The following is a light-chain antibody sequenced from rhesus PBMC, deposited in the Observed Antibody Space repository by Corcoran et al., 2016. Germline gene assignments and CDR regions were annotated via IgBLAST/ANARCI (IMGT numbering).Light chain of an antibody. CDR3: QQYSSSPFT. CDR1: QSISSW. J-gene: IGKJ3*01. V-gene: IGKV1-22*01. CDR2: KES. Sequence: DIQMTQSPSSLSASVGDTVTITCRASQSISSWLAWYQQKPGKAPNLLIYKESSLQSGVPSRFSGSGSGTDLPLTIRSLQSEDFATYYCQQYSSSPFTFGPGTKLDIK.